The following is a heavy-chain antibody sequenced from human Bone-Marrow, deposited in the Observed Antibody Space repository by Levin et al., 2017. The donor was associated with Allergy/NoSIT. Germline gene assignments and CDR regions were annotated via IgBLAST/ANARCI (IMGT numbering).Heavy chain of an antibody. Sequence: GGSLRLSCAASGFSVSNNFLNWVRQVPGKGLEWVSLIYSGGSTHYADSVKGRFTISRDNSRNTLYLQMNSLRVEDTAVYYWARDGQGHSSSPYWGQGTLVTVSS. V-gene: IGHV3-66*01. CDR1: GFSVSNNF. CDR2: IYSGGST. D-gene: IGHD6-6*01. J-gene: IGHJ4*02. CDR3: ARDGQGHSSSPY.